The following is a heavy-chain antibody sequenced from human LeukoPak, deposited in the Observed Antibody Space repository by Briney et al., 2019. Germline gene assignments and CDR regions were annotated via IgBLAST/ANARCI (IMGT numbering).Heavy chain of an antibody. J-gene: IGHJ4*02. CDR3: AAPSRYRGGFDY. V-gene: IGHV1-18*01. Sequence: ASVKVSCKASGYTFTSYGISWVRQAPGQGLEWMGWISAYNGNTNYAQKLQGRVTMTTDTSTSTAYVELRSLRSDDTAVYYCAAPSRYRGGFDYWGQGTLVTVSS. CDR1: GYTFTSYG. D-gene: IGHD1-26*01. CDR2: ISAYNGNT.